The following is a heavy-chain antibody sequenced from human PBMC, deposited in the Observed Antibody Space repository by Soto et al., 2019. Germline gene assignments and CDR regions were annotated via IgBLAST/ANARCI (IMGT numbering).Heavy chain of an antibody. CDR1: GLTFSTYA. CDR2: MSGSGGGT. J-gene: IGHJ4*02. Sequence: GGPLNLSCPASGLTFSTYAMSWVRQAPGKGLEWVSLMSGSGGGTYYADSVKGRFTISRDNSKNTLYLQMNSLRAEDTAVYYCAKHAAAAAPDYWGQGTLVTVSS. D-gene: IGHD6-13*01. CDR3: AKHAAAAAPDY. V-gene: IGHV3-23*01.